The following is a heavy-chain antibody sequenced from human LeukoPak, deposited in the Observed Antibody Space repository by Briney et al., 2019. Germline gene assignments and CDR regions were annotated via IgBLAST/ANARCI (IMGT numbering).Heavy chain of an antibody. CDR1: GGSFSGYY. J-gene: IGHJ4*02. CDR2: INHSGST. Sequence: SETLSLTCAVYGGSFSGYYWSWICQPPRKGLEWIGEINHSGSTNYNPSLKSRVTISVDTSKNQFSLKLSSVTAADTAVYYCARVVHQLVLGDWGQGTLVTVSS. CDR3: ARVVHQLVLGD. D-gene: IGHD6-6*01. V-gene: IGHV4-34*01.